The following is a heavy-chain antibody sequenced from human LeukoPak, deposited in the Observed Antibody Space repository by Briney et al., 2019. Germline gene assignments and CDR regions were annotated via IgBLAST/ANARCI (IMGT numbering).Heavy chain of an antibody. J-gene: IGHJ4*02. V-gene: IGHV3-7*01. CDR3: ARAPDIAVADPDY. CDR2: IKQDGSQK. D-gene: IGHD6-19*01. Sequence: PGGSLRLSCAAAGFTFNRYWMNWVRQAPGKGLEWVANIKQDGSQKYYVDSVKGRFTISRDNSKNTLYLQMNSLRAEDTAVYYCARAPDIAVADPDYWGQGTLVTVSS. CDR1: GFTFNRYW.